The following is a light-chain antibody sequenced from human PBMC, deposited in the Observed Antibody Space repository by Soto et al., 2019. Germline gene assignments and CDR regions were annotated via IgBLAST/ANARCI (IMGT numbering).Light chain of an antibody. CDR2: AAS. Sequence: DIQMTQSPSSLSAFVGDRVTITCRASQSVASHLNWYQQRQGKAPELLIYAASSLQSGVPSRFSGTGSGTDFTLTISDLQPEDFVTYFCQQSFRTPRTFGGGTKVEI. J-gene: IGKJ4*01. V-gene: IGKV1-39*01. CDR3: QQSFRTPRT. CDR1: QSVASH.